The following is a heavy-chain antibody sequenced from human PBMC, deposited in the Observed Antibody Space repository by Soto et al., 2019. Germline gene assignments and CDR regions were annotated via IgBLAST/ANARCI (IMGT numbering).Heavy chain of an antibody. J-gene: IGHJ4*02. CDR2: ISASGGST. CDR3: ARGAVMPDS. V-gene: IGHV3-23*01. D-gene: IGHD3-16*01. CDR1: GFTFDSFA. Sequence: EVQLLESGGGLEQPGGSLRLSCAASGFTFDSFAMTWVRQAPGKGLEWVSAISASGGSTFYADSVKGRFTISRDSSKNTLALQMNSLRSEDTAVYYCARGAVMPDSWGQGTLVTVSS.